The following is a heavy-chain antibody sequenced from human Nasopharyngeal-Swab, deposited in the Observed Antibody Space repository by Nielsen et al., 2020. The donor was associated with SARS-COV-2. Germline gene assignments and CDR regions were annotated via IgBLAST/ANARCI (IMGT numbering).Heavy chain of an antibody. CDR3: ARDKNFKAAAGTRVWFDP. CDR2: INQDGSEK. Sequence: GESLKISCAASGFTFSSYWMSWVRQAPGKGLEWVANINQDGSEKYYVDSVKGRFTISRDNAKNSLYLQMNRLRAEDTAVYYCARDKNFKAAAGTRVWFDPWGQGTLVTVCS. V-gene: IGHV3-7*01. CDR1: GFTFSSYW. D-gene: IGHD6-13*01. J-gene: IGHJ5*02.